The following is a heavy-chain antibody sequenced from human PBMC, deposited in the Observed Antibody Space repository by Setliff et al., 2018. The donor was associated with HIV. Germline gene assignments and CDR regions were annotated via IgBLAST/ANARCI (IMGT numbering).Heavy chain of an antibody. CDR2: MYYKGNT. V-gene: IGHV4-39*07. Sequence: NPSETLSLTCAVFGDSVYSRSYYWGWIRQPPGKGLEWIGSMYYKGNTYYKPSLRRRISISSDTSRNLVSLRLRSVTAADTAVYYCARVGSWHYGGRVLDFWGQGTLGTVSS. J-gene: IGHJ4*02. D-gene: IGHD3-10*01. CDR3: ARVGSWHYGGRVLDF. CDR1: GDSVYSRSYY.